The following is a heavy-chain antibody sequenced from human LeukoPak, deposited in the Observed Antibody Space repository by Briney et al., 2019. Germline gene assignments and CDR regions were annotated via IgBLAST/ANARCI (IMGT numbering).Heavy chain of an antibody. J-gene: IGHJ5*02. D-gene: IGHD3-10*01. CDR2: ISAYNGNT. CDR1: GYTFTSYG. V-gene: IGHV1-18*01. CDR3: ARLSYGSGSYYNENWFDP. Sequence: GASVNVSCKASGYTFTSYGISWVRQAPGQGLAWMGWISAYNGNTNYAQKLQGRVTMTTDTSTSTAYMGLRSLRSDDTAVYYCARLSYGSGSYYNENWFDPWGQGTLVTVSS.